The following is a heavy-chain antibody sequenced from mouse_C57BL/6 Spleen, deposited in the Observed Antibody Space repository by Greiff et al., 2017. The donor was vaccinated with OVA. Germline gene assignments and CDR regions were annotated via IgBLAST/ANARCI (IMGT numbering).Heavy chain of an antibody. V-gene: IGHV5-17*01. Sequence: EVHLVESGGGLVKPGGSLKLSCAASGFTFSDYGMHWVRQAPEKGLEWVAYISSGSSTIYYADTVKGRFTISRDNAKNTLFLQMTSLRSEDTAMYYCARSGDYDGDYYAMDYWGQGTSVTVSS. CDR1: GFTFSDYG. D-gene: IGHD2-4*01. J-gene: IGHJ4*01. CDR3: ARSGDYDGDYYAMDY. CDR2: ISSGSSTI.